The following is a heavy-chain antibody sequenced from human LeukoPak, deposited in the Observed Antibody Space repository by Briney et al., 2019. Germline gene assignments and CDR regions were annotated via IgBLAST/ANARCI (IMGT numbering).Heavy chain of an antibody. CDR3: ARELEVTVAGSGVYYYMDV. CDR1: GGSISSSSYY. V-gene: IGHV4-39*07. D-gene: IGHD6-19*01. Sequence: SETLSLTCTVSGGSISSSSYYWGWIRQPPGKGLEWIGSIYYSGSTYYNPSLKSRVTISVDTSKNQFSLKLSSVTAADTAVYYCARELEVTVAGSGVYYYMDVWGKGTTVTVSS. J-gene: IGHJ6*03. CDR2: IYYSGST.